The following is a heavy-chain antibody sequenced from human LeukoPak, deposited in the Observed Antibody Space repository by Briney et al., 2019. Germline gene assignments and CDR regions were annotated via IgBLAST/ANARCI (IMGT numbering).Heavy chain of an antibody. CDR1: GFTFSTYN. V-gene: IGHV3-21*01. D-gene: IGHD6-13*01. CDR3: AREPTYSSSWYTTCDS. CDR2: ISGSSSYI. Sequence: GGSLRLSCAASGFTFSTYNMNWVRQAPGKGLEWVSSISGSSSYIYYADSVKGRFTISRDNAKNSLYLQMNSLRAEDTAVYYCAREPTYSSSWYTTCDSWGQGTLVTVSS. J-gene: IGHJ5*01.